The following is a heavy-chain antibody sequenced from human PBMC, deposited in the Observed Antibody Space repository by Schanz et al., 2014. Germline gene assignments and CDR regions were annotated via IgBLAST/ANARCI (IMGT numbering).Heavy chain of an antibody. V-gene: IGHV3-30*03. J-gene: IGHJ3*02. CDR2: ISYDGRNK. D-gene: IGHD6-6*01. Sequence: VQLVESGGGVVQPGRSLKLSCAASGFPFSSHGMHWVRQAPGKGLEWVAVISYDGRNKYYADSVQGRFTLSKDFSKDTLYLQLTSLRPEDTAVYYCARLATSKSRLGDAVDIWGQGTMVTVSS. CDR3: ARLATSKSRLGDAVDI. CDR1: GFPFSSHG.